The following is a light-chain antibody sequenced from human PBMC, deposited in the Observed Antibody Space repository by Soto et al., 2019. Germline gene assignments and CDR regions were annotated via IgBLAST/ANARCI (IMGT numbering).Light chain of an antibody. J-gene: IGKJ4*01. CDR2: DAS. V-gene: IGKV3-20*01. CDR1: QSVSYY. CDR3: QHCHPYGDSPPLT. Sequence: EIVLTQSPGTLSLSPGERATLSCRASQSVSYYLAWYQQKPGQAPRLLIYDASSRATGVPDRFSGSGSGTDFTLTICRLEPEAFAVYSCQHCHPYGDSPPLTFGGGTKLEIK.